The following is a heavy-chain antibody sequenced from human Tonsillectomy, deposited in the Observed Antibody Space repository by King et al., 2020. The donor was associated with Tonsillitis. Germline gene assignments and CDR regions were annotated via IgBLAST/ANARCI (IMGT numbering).Heavy chain of an antibody. J-gene: IGHJ3*02. V-gene: IGHV4-39*01. CDR1: GDSIRSPTFY. D-gene: IGHD3-3*01. CDR3: ARRRTDYDFWSADAFDM. CDR2: IYYSGTT. Sequence: LQLQESGPGLVKPSETLSLTCSVSGDSIRSPTFYWGWVRQPPGKGLEWIGSIYYSGTTFSNASLNSRVTISVDTSKNRVSLKLSSVTGADTAVYFCARRRTDYDFWSADAFDMWGQGTLVTVSS.